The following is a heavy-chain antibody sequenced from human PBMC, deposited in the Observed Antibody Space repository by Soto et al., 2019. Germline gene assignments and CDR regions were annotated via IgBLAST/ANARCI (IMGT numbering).Heavy chain of an antibody. CDR2: IYYSGST. CDR1: GSISSYY. J-gene: IGHJ4*02. V-gene: IGHV4-59*01. D-gene: IGHD3-16*01. CDR3: ARVPFYDYVWGSPPYYFDY. Sequence: GSISSYYWSWIRQPPGKGLEWIGYIYYSGSTNYNPSLKSRVTISVDTSKNQFSLKLSSVTAADTAVYYCARVPFYDYVWGSPPYYFDYWGQGTLVTVSS.